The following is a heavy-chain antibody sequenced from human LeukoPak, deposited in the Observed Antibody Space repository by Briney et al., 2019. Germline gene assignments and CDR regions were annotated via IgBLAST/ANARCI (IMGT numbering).Heavy chain of an antibody. CDR1: GGTFSSYA. CDR3: ASSTIFGVVIIHFDY. Sequence: GSSVKVSCKASGGTFSSYAISWVRQAPGQGLEWMGGIIPIFGTANYAQKFQGRVTITADKSTSTAYMELSSLRSEDTAVYYCASSTIFGVVIIHFDYWGQGTLVTVSS. D-gene: IGHD3-3*01. CDR2: IIPIFGTA. J-gene: IGHJ4*02. V-gene: IGHV1-69*06.